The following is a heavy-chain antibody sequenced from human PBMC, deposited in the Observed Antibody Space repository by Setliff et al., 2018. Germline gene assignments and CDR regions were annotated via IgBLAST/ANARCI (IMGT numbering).Heavy chain of an antibody. J-gene: IGHJ5*02. Sequence: ASVKVSCKASGYTFTSYGISWVRQAPGQGLEWIGWISAYNGNTDYAQKLQGRVTMTTDTSTSTAYMELRSLRSDDTAVYYCAREGAAQQQLASEENWFDPWGQGTLVTVSS. CDR2: ISAYNGNT. D-gene: IGHD6-13*01. CDR1: GYTFTSYG. V-gene: IGHV1-18*01. CDR3: AREGAAQQQLASEENWFDP.